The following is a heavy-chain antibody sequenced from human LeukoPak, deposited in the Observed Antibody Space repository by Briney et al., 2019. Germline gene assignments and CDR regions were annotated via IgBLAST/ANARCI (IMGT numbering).Heavy chain of an antibody. Sequence: PGGSLRLSRAASGFTFSSYGMHWVRQAPGKGLEWVAVIWYDGSNEYYAESVKGRFTISRDNSKNTLYMQMNSLRAEDTAVYYCARLRGYCSGGSCSDWYFDPWGRGTLVTVSS. D-gene: IGHD2-15*01. V-gene: IGHV3-33*01. J-gene: IGHJ2*01. CDR2: IWYDGSNE. CDR3: ARLRGYCSGGSCSDWYFDP. CDR1: GFTFSSYG.